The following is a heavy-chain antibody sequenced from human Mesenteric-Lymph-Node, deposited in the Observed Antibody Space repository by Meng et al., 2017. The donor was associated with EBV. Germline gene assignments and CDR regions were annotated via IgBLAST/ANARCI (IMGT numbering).Heavy chain of an antibody. CDR3: ARDSSGYNANDKVSDY. D-gene: IGHD5-12*01. J-gene: IGHJ4*01. CDR2: ITVYNGNT. Sequence: QGPRVECGGKVKKSGASVKVSCKTSGYTFTRYGISWVRQAPGHGPEWMGWITVYNGNTNYAPRLQGRVTMTTDLSTSTAYMELRSLRSDDTAVYYCARDSSGYNANDKVSDYWGQGTLVTVSS. V-gene: IGHV1-18*01. CDR1: GYTFTRYG.